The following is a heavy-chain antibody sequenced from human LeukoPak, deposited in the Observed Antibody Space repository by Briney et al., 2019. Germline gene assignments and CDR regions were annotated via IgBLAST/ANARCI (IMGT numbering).Heavy chain of an antibody. CDR3: AKDGKNGNYGGITGQWNYFDY. J-gene: IGHJ4*02. Sequence: GGSLRLSCAASGFTFSSYGMHWVRQAPGKGLEWVAFIRYDGSNKYYADSVKGRFTISRDNSKNTLYLQMNSLRAEDTAVYYCAKDGKNGNYGGITGQWNYFDYWGQGTLVTVSS. CDR2: IRYDGSNK. D-gene: IGHD4-23*01. V-gene: IGHV3-30*02. CDR1: GFTFSSYG.